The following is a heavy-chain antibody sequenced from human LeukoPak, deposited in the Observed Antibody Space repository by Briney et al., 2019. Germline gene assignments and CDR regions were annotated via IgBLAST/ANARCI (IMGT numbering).Heavy chain of an antibody. D-gene: IGHD3-10*01. Sequence: SETLSLTCSVSGASISSDGYSWSWIRQHPGRGLEWLGSVYSRGNTYNNPSLKGRVSFSIDTSKNQFSLSLNSVTAADTAVYYCARDGGYSYGRFDYWGQGKLVTVSS. CDR1: GASISSDGYS. CDR3: ARDGGYSYGRFDY. J-gene: IGHJ4*02. V-gene: IGHV4-31*03. CDR2: VYSRGNT.